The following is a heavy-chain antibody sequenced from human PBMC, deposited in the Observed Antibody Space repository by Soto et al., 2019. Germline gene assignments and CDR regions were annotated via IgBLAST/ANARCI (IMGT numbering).Heavy chain of an antibody. CDR3: SSGMAAGTY. Sequence: EVQLVESGGGLVTPGGSLRLSCAVTGLTFTDAWMNWMRQAPGKGPEWVGRIKSKAAGWTADYAAAVKDRFTMSREDSKNMLYLQMNSLKSADTAVYYCSSGMAAGTYWGQGTLGTVAS. CDR2: IKSKAAGWTA. D-gene: IGHD6-13*01. V-gene: IGHV3-15*07. J-gene: IGHJ4*02. CDR1: GLTFTDAW.